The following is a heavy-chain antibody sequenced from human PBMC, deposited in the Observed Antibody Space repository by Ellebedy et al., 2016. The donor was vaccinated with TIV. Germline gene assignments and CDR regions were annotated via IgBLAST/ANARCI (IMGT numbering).Heavy chain of an antibody. Sequence: GGSLRLSXTASGFNFTSYWMTWVRQVPGKGLEWVANIKEDGSQQNYVDSVKGRFTISRDNAKTSLYLQMNTLRVEDTGVYYCARGYTVGSWGQGTLVTVFS. J-gene: IGHJ5*01. V-gene: IGHV3-7*01. CDR3: ARGYTVGS. D-gene: IGHD5-18*01. CDR1: GFNFTSYW. CDR2: IKEDGSQQ.